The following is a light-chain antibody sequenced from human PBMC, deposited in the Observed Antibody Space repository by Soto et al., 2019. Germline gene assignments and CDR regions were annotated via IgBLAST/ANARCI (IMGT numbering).Light chain of an antibody. V-gene: IGLV2-14*01. CDR1: NNAVGCYNY. Sequence: QSVLTQPASVSGSPGQSITISCTGNNNAVGCYNYVSWYQQHPGKPPKLMIYDVSNRPSGVFNRFSGSKSGNTASLTISGLQAEDEADYYCSSYTSSNTYVFGTGTKVTVL. CDR2: DVS. CDR3: SSYTSSNTYV. J-gene: IGLJ1*01.